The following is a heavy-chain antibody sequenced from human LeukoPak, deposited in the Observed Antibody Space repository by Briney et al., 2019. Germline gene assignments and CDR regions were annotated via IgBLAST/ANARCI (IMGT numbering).Heavy chain of an antibody. D-gene: IGHD3-22*01. V-gene: IGHV3-23*01. J-gene: IGHJ4*02. CDR1: GFTFSSYA. CDR2: ISGSGGST. CDR3: AKVPWFTKNFDY. Sequence: GGSLRLSCAASGFTFSSYAMSWVRQAPGKGLEWVSTISGSGGSTYYADSVKGRFTISRDNSKNTLYLQMNSLRAEDTAVYYCAKVPWFTKNFDYWGQGTLVTVSS.